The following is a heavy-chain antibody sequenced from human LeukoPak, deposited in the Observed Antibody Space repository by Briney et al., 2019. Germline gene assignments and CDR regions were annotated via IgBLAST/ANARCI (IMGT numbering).Heavy chain of an antibody. CDR3: AKDHDFWSGYYTTPSFDF. J-gene: IGHJ4*02. Sequence: GGSLRLSCAASGFTFSSYGMHWVRQAPGKGLEWVAFIWYDGSNKYYADSVKGRFTISRDNSKNTLYLQMNSLRAEDTAVYYCAKDHDFWSGYYTTPSFDFWGQGALVTVSS. CDR1: GFTFSSYG. V-gene: IGHV3-30*02. CDR2: IWYDGSNK. D-gene: IGHD3-3*01.